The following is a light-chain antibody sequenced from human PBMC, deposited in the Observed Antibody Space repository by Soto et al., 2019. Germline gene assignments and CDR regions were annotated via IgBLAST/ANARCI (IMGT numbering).Light chain of an antibody. J-gene: IGKJ4*01. CDR2: GAS. CDR1: QSISSTF. V-gene: IGKV3D-20*01. Sequence: EIVLTQSPATLSLSPGERATLSCGASQSISSTFLAWYQQKPGLAPRXFIYGASSRDTGIPDRFSASGSGSEFTRTISRLEPDDFEVYDCHQYDSLTPTFGGGTKVDIK. CDR3: HQYDSLTPT.